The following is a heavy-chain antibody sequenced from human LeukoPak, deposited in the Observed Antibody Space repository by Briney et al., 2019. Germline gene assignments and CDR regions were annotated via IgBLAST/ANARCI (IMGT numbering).Heavy chain of an antibody. D-gene: IGHD3-22*01. J-gene: IGHJ4*02. Sequence: GASVKVSCKASGYTFTGYYMHWVRQAPGQGLEWMGWINPNSGGTNYAQKFQGRVTMTRDTSISTAYMELSRLRSDDTAVYYCAREFEKSYYDSSGYFDYWGQGTLVTVSS. CDR1: GYTFTGYY. CDR3: AREFEKSYYDSSGYFDY. V-gene: IGHV1-2*02. CDR2: INPNSGGT.